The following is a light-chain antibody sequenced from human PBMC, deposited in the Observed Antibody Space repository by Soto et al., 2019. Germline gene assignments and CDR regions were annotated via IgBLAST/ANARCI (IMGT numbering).Light chain of an antibody. J-gene: IGLJ1*01. CDR3: SSYTRSSTLV. V-gene: IGLV2-14*01. Sequence: QLVLTQPASVSGSPGQSIIISCTGTSSDVGGYNYVSWYQQHPGKAPKLMIYEVTNRPSGVSNRFSGSKSGNTASLTISGLQAEDEADYYCSSYTRSSTLVFGTGTKLTVL. CDR1: SSDVGGYNY. CDR2: EVT.